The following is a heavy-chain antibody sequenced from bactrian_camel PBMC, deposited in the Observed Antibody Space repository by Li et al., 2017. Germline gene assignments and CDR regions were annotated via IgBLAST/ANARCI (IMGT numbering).Heavy chain of an antibody. CDR2: LSSNGST. V-gene: IGHV3S63*01. D-gene: IGHD1*01. Sequence: HVQLVESGGGPVEAGETLTISCTASGFSFDSDMGWYRQAPGNECELVSSLSSNGSTYYADSVKGRFTISQSNSKNTMFLQMNNLKPEDTATYYCAADEDGCMYAPLFSGRYQKWGQGTQVTVS. J-gene: IGHJ4*01. CDR3: AADEDGCMYAPLFSGRYQK. CDR1: GFSFDSD.